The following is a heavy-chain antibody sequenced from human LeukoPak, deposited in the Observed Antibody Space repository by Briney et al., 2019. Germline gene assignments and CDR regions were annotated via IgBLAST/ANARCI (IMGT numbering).Heavy chain of an antibody. V-gene: IGHV3-30*02. CDR1: GFTFSAYG. D-gene: IGHD3-10*01. Sequence: PGGSLRLSCAAPGFTFSAYGMHWVRQAPGKGLEWVAFIGSDGAYKYYVDSVKGRFTISRDNSKNTLYLQMNSLRADDTAAYYCVRVRGLINSFDYWGQGTLVTVSS. J-gene: IGHJ4*02. CDR3: VRVRGLINSFDY. CDR2: IGSDGAYK.